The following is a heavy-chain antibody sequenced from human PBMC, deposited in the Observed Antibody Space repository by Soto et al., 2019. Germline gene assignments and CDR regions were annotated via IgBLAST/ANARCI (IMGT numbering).Heavy chain of an antibody. CDR1: GFTFSSYA. Sequence: GGSLRLSCAASGFTFSSYAMHWVRQAPGKGLEWVAVISYDGSNKYYADSVKGRFTISRDNSKNTLYLQMNSLRAGDTAVYYCARDPMNGRRRYDSSGYLDYWGQGTLVTVSS. CDR2: ISYDGSNK. V-gene: IGHV3-30-3*01. D-gene: IGHD3-22*01. CDR3: ARDPMNGRRRYDSSGYLDY. J-gene: IGHJ4*02.